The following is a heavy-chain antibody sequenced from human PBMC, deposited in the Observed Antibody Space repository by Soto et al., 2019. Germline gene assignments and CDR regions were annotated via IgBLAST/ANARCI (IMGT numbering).Heavy chain of an antibody. J-gene: IGHJ5*02. CDR3: ARSMVQGVIRGWFDP. D-gene: IGHD3-10*01. V-gene: IGHV4-34*01. Sequence: QVQLQQWGAGLLKPSETLSLTCAVYGGSFSGYYWSWIRQPPGKGLEWIGEINHSGSTNYNPSLKSRVTTSVDTSKNQFSLTLSSVTAADTAVYYCARSMVQGVIRGWFDPWGQGTLVTVSS. CDR2: INHSGST. CDR1: GGSFSGYY.